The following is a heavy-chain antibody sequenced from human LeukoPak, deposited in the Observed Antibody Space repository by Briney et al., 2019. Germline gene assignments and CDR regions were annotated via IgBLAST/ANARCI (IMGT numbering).Heavy chain of an antibody. V-gene: IGHV3-9*01. Sequence: GGSLRLSCAASGFTFDDYAMHWVRQAPGKGLEWVSGISWNSGSIGYADSVKGRFTISRENAKNSLYLQMNSLRAEDTALYYCAKDNQQDDFWSGYQPHGMDVWGQGTTVTVSS. CDR1: GFTFDDYA. CDR2: ISWNSGSI. D-gene: IGHD3-3*01. J-gene: IGHJ6*02. CDR3: AKDNQQDDFWSGYQPHGMDV.